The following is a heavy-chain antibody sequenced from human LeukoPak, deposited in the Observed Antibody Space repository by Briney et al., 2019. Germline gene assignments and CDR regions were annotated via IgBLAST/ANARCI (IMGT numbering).Heavy chain of an antibody. CDR1: GGSISSYY. J-gene: IGHJ4*02. D-gene: IGHD4-11*01. CDR3: ARLNHDYSNPIDY. V-gene: IGHV4-59*01. Sequence: PSETLSLTCTVFGGSISSYYWSWIRQPPGKGLEWIGYIYYSGSTNYNPSLKSRVTISVDTSKNQFSLKLSSVTAADTAVYYCARLNHDYSNPIDYWGQGTLVTVSS. CDR2: IYYSGST.